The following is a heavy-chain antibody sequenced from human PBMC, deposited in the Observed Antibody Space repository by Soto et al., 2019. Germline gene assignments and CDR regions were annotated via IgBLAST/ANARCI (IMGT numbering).Heavy chain of an antibody. J-gene: IGHJ4*02. CDR2: INPNSGGT. CDR3: ARIGSDYCGGDCYSFDY. Sequence: VSVKVSCKASGYTLTGYYMHWVRQAPGQGLEWMGWINPNSGGTNYAQKFQGWVTMTRDTSISTAYMELSRLRSDDTAVYYCARIGSDYCGGDCYSFDYWGQGTLVTVSS. V-gene: IGHV1-2*04. CDR1: GYTLTGYY. D-gene: IGHD2-21*02.